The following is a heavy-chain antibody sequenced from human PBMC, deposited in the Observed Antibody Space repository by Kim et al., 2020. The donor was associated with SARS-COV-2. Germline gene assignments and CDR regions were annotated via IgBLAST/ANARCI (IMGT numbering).Heavy chain of an antibody. D-gene: IGHD3-10*01. V-gene: IGHV3-23*01. CDR2: ISHTGSDT. CDR3: AKDIWDYSAMDA. Sequence: GGSLRLSCAASGFTFSACAMGWVRQVPGQGLQWVSSISHTGSDTYYADSVKGRFTISRDSSRDTLYLQMNSLRTEDTAIYFCAKDIWDYSAMDAWGQGTTVTVSS. CDR1: GFTFSACA. J-gene: IGHJ6*02.